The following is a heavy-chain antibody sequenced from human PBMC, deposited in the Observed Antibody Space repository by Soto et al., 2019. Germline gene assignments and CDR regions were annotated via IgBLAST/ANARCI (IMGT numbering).Heavy chain of an antibody. D-gene: IGHD2-2*01. V-gene: IGHV3-48*03. J-gene: IGHJ6*02. Sequence: GGSLRLSCAASGFTFSSYEMNWVRQAPGKGLEWVSYISSSGSTIYYADSVKGRFTISRDNAKNSLYLQMNSLRAEDTAVYYCARDLVVVVPAATDYYYGMDVWGQGTTVTVSS. CDR1: GFTFSSYE. CDR3: ARDLVVVVPAATDYYYGMDV. CDR2: ISSSGSTI.